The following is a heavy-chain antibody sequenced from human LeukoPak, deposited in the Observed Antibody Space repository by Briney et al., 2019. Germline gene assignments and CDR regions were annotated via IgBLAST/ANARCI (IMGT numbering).Heavy chain of an antibody. CDR2: ISRSGDRT. CDR3: VRGSPQC. J-gene: IGHJ4*02. CDR1: GFTFRNYH. D-gene: IGHD6-19*01. Sequence: GGSLRLSCVASGFTFRNYHMVWVRQAPGKGLESLSSISRSGDRTYYLDSVKGRFTISRDNAKNSLYLQMNSLRVEDTAVYYCVRGSPQCWGQGTLLTVSS. V-gene: IGHV3-23*01.